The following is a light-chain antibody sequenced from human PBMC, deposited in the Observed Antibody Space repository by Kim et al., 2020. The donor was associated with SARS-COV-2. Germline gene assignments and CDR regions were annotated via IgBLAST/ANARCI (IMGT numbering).Light chain of an antibody. CDR2: DVS. V-gene: IGLV2-14*01. CDR1: NSDVGSYNR. CDR3: SSYSTTTVL. Sequence: QSALTQPASVSESPGQSITISCTGTNSDVGSYNRVSWYQQHPGKAPKLMIYDVSKRPSGVSNRFSGSKSGKTASLTISGLPAEDEADYYCSSYSTTTVLFGGGSQLTGL. J-gene: IGLJ2*01.